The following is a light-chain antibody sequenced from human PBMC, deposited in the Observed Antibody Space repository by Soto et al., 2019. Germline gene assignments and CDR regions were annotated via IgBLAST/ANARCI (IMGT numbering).Light chain of an antibody. V-gene: IGLV1-40*01. CDR1: SSNIGAGYD. CDR2: GNS. CDR3: QSYDSSLSGVV. J-gene: IGLJ2*01. Sequence: QSVLTQPPSVSGAPGQRVTISCTGSSSNIGAGYDVHWYQQLPGTAPKPLIYGNSNRPSGVPDRFSGSKSGTSASLAITGLQAEDEADYYCQSYDSSLSGVVFGGGTPLTVL.